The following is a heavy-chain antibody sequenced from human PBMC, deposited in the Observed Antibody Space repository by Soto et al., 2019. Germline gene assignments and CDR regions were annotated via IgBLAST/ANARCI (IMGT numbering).Heavy chain of an antibody. CDR3: ARGYCTATICDPWFDP. J-gene: IGHJ5*02. D-gene: IGHD2-8*02. Sequence: GESLKIACQGSGYAFSSYWIAWVRQMPGKGLEWMGIIYPGDSDTRYSPSFQGQVTISVDKSITTAYLQWSSLKASDTAMYYCARGYCTATICDPWFDPWGQGTLVTVSS. V-gene: IGHV5-51*01. CDR2: IYPGDSDT. CDR1: GYAFSSYW.